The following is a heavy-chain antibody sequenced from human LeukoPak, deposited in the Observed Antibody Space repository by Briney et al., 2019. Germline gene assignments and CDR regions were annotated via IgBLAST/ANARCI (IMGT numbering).Heavy chain of an antibody. CDR3: ARESVAVAGDFDY. Sequence: ASVKVSCKASGGTFSSYAISWVRQAPGQGLEWMGGIIPIFGTANYAQKFQGRVTMTRDTSTSTVYMELSSLRSEDTAVYYCARESVAVAGDFDYWGQGTLVTVSS. CDR1: GGTFSSYA. D-gene: IGHD6-19*01. J-gene: IGHJ4*02. V-gene: IGHV1-69*05. CDR2: IIPIFGTA.